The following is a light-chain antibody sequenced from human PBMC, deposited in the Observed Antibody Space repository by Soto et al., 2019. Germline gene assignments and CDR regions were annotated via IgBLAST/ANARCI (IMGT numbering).Light chain of an antibody. V-gene: IGKV1-12*01. Sequence: DIQMTRSPSSVTASVGHRVTIHCRASQGISCWLAWYQHKPGIAPKLLIYAASSLQSGVPSRFRCSGSGTDFNLTISSLQPEDCATYYCQQSNTFPLTFGGGTKGDIK. CDR3: QQSNTFPLT. J-gene: IGKJ4*01. CDR2: AAS. CDR1: QGISCW.